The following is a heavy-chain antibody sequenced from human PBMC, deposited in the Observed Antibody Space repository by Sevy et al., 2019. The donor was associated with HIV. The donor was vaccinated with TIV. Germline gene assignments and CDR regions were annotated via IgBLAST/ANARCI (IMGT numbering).Heavy chain of an antibody. CDR1: GFTFSTYG. V-gene: IGHV3-23*01. CDR2: ISGSGGST. Sequence: GGSLRLSCAASGFTFSTYGLSWVRQAPGKGLEWVSAISGSGGSTYYADSVKGRFTISRDNSKNTLYLKMNSLRAEDTAVYYCATHRRQWLFTAVFDYWGQGTLVTVSS. CDR3: ATHRRQWLFTAVFDY. J-gene: IGHJ4*02. D-gene: IGHD6-19*01.